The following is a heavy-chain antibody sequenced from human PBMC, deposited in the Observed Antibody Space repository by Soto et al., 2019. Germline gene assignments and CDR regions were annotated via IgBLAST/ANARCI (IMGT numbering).Heavy chain of an antibody. Sequence: EVRLLESGGGLVKPGGSLRLSCATSGLTFSNYAMSWFRQAPGGGLEWVLSMSGSSSTTYYADSVRGRFTISRDRSKNTLYLQMSSLRAEETAIYYCAKNQERELPRVIDFWGQGTLVTVSS. CDR2: MSGSSSTT. V-gene: IGHV3-23*01. J-gene: IGHJ4*02. CDR3: AKNQERELPRVIDF. CDR1: GLTFSNYA. D-gene: IGHD1-7*01.